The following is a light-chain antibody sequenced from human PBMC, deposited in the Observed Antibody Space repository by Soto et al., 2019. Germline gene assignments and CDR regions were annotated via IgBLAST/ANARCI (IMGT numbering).Light chain of an antibody. Sequence: EIVMTQSPAPLSVSPGERATLSCRVSQSVRSNLAWYQQKPGQAPSLLIYGASTRSTGIPARFSGSGSGTEFILTISSLQSEDFAVYYCQQYNNWPPVTFGQGTRLEIK. CDR2: GAS. V-gene: IGKV3-15*01. CDR1: QSVRSN. CDR3: QQYNNWPPVT. J-gene: IGKJ5*01.